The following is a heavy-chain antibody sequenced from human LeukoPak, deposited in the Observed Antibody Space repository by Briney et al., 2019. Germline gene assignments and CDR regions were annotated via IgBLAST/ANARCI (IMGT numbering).Heavy chain of an antibody. CDR2: ISSSSSYI. CDR1: GFTFSSYS. D-gene: IGHD2-15*01. CDR3: AKNWGYCSGGSCLSDNWFDP. Sequence: GGSLRLSCAASGFTFSSYSMNWVRQAPGKGLEWVSSISSSSSYIYYADSVKGRFTISRDNAKNSLYLQMNSLRAEDTAVYYCAKNWGYCSGGSCLSDNWFDPWGQGTLVTVSS. J-gene: IGHJ5*02. V-gene: IGHV3-21*04.